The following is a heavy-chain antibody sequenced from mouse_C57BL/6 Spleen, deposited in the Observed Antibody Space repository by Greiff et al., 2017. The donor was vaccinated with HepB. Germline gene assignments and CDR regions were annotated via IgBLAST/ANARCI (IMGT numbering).Heavy chain of an antibody. CDR2: IYPGDGDT. D-gene: IGHD1-1*01. V-gene: IGHV1-82*01. CDR1: GYAFSSSW. Sequence: QVQLQQSGPELVKPGASVKISCKASGYAFSSSWMNWVKQRPGKGLEWIGRIYPGDGDTNYNGKFKGKATLTADKSSSTAYMQLSSLTSEDSAVYFCASFTTVVATCYYFDYWGQGTTLTVSS. J-gene: IGHJ2*01. CDR3: ASFTTVVATCYYFDY.